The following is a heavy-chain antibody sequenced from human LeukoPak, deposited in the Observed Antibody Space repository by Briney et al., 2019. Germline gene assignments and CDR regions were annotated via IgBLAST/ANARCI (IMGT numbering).Heavy chain of an antibody. Sequence: GGSLRLSCAASGFSLSRYRMHWVRQAPGKGLVWVSRTNGDGSNTSYADSVKGRFTISRDNAKNTLYLQMNSLRAEDTAIYYCAKGPTIGVAGTDYWGQGTLVTVSS. CDR3: AKGPTIGVAGTDY. D-gene: IGHD6-19*01. CDR2: TNGDGSNT. V-gene: IGHV3-74*01. CDR1: GFSLSRYR. J-gene: IGHJ4*02.